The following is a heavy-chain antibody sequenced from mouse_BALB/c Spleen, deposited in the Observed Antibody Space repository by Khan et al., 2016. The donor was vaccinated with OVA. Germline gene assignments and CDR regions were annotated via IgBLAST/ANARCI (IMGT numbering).Heavy chain of an antibody. CDR3: TRPVFYGNYQFAY. J-gene: IGHJ3*01. CDR1: GFTFSSYT. CDR2: ISNGGDYT. Sequence: EVELVESGGGLVQPGGSLKLSCAASGFTFSSYTMSWVRQTPEKRLEWVAYISNGGDYTYYPDTVKGRFTISRDNAKNTLYLQMSSLKSEDTAMYYCTRPVFYGNYQFAYWGQGTLVTVSA. D-gene: IGHD2-1*01. V-gene: IGHV5-12-2*01.